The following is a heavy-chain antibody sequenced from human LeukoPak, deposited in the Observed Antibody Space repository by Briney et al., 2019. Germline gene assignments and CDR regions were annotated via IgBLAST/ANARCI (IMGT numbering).Heavy chain of an antibody. CDR3: ARLTYYYDSSGYPEDY. D-gene: IGHD3-22*01. J-gene: IGHJ4*02. Sequence: SETLSLTCTVSGGSISSSSYYWGWIRQPPGKGLEWIGSIYYSGSTYYNPSLKSRVTISVDTSKNQFSLKLSSVTAADTAVYYCARLTYYYDSSGYPEDYWGQGTLVTVSS. CDR1: GGSISSSSYY. V-gene: IGHV4-39*01. CDR2: IYYSGST.